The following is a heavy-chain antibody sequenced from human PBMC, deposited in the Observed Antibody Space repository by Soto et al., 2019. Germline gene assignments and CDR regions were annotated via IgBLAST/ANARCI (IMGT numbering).Heavy chain of an antibody. CDR1: GGSISNHY. J-gene: IGHJ4*02. CDR3: TRANWYSEY. CDR2: SYYNGNT. D-gene: IGHD7-27*01. V-gene: IGHV4-59*11. Sequence: QVQLQESGPGLVKPSETLSLTCSVSGGSISNHYWSWIRQPPGQGLEWIGYSYYNGNTHYNPALKSRVTMSVDTSRNQISLKLTTVTAADTAVYYCTRANWYSEYWGQGTLVTVSS.